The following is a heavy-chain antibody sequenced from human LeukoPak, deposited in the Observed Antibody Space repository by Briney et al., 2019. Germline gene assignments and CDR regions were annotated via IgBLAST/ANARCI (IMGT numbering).Heavy chain of an antibody. Sequence: PGGSLRLSCAASGFTFSNAWMGWVRQAPGKGLEWVGFIRSKAYGGTTEYAASVKGRFTISRDDSKSIAYLQMNSLKTEDTAVYYCTRDYGGKRLVGFDIWGQGTMVTVSS. V-gene: IGHV3-49*04. J-gene: IGHJ3*02. CDR2: IRSKAYGGTT. D-gene: IGHD4-23*01. CDR3: TRDYGGKRLVGFDI. CDR1: GFTFSNAW.